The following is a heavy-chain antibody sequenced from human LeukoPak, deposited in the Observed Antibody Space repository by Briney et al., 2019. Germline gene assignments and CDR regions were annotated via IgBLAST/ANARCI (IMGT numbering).Heavy chain of an antibody. D-gene: IGHD6-13*01. Sequence: ASVKVSCKASGYTFIAYYMHWVRQAPGQGLEWMGIINPSGGSTSYAQKFQGRVTMTRDTSTSTVYMELSSLRSEDTAVYYCARVIRDGSWTLDYYGMDVWGQGTTVTVSS. CDR2: INPSGGST. J-gene: IGHJ6*02. V-gene: IGHV1-46*01. CDR3: ARVIRDGSWTLDYYGMDV. CDR1: GYTFIAYY.